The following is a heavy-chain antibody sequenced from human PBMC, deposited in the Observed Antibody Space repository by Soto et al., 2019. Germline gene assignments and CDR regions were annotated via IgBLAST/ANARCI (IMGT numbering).Heavy chain of an antibody. CDR1: GYTFTGYY. J-gene: IGHJ6*02. Sequence: WASVKVSCKASGYTFTGYYMHWVRQAPGQGLEWMGWINPNSGGTNYAQKFQGRVTMTRDTSISTAYMELSRLRSDDTAVYYCARSPRFPLAGYYYGMDVWGQGTTVTVSS. CDR3: ARSPRFPLAGYYYGMDV. CDR2: INPNSGGT. D-gene: IGHD3-3*01. V-gene: IGHV1-2*02.